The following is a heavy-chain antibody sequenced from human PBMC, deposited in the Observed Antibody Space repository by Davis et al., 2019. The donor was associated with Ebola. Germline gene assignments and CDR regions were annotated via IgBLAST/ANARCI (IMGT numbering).Heavy chain of an antibody. D-gene: IGHD2-2*01. CDR3: ARVSGPATIFPVGDAFDM. CDR1: GYSFTAYY. J-gene: IGHJ3*02. V-gene: IGHV1-2*06. Sequence: ASVKVSCKASGYSFTAYYFHWVRQVPGQGLEWMGRINANTGGTNYAQNFQGRVTMTRDTSITTAYMELNRLRSDDTAVYYCARVSGPATIFPVGDAFDMWGQGTMVTVSS. CDR2: INANTGGT.